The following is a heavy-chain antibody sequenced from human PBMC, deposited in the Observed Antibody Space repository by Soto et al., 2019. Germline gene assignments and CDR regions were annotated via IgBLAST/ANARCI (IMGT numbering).Heavy chain of an antibody. CDR3: AKDRSAFDI. V-gene: IGHV3-30*18. CDR2: ISYDGSNK. J-gene: IGHJ3*02. CDR1: GFTFSSYG. Sequence: GGSLRLSCAASGFTFSSYGMHWARQAPGKGLEWVAVISYDGSNKYYADSVKGRFTISRDNSKNTLYLQMNSLRAEDTAVYYCAKDRSAFDIWGQGTMVTVSS.